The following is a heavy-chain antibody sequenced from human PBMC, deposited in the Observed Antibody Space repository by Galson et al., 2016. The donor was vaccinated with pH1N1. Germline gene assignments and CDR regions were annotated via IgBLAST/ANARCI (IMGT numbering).Heavy chain of an antibody. Sequence: QSGAEVKQSGESLQISCKSSGYDFSNFWIGWVRQVPGKGLEWMGIIYPGDSDTRYSPSFQGLVTISVDKSISTAYLQWSSLKASDTAMYFCARGSPFGIFFGMDVWGQGTQVSVSS. J-gene: IGHJ6*02. CDR1: GYDFSNFW. D-gene: IGHD3-16*01. CDR2: IYPGDSDT. CDR3: ARGSPFGIFFGMDV. V-gene: IGHV5-51*03.